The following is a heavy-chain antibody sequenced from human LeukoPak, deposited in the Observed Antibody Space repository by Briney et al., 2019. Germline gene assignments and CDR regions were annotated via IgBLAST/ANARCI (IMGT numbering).Heavy chain of an antibody. CDR1: EFTFSSYW. V-gene: IGHV3-7*01. CDR2: IKWDGSEI. Sequence: GGSLRLSCVAFEFTFSSYWMSWVRQAPGKGLEWVANIKWDGSEIFYVDSVKGRFTISRDNAKNSLYLQMDSLRAEDTAVYYCAKGLMNPGGASDYWGQGTLVTVSS. J-gene: IGHJ4*02. CDR3: AKGLMNPGGASDY. D-gene: IGHD3-16*01.